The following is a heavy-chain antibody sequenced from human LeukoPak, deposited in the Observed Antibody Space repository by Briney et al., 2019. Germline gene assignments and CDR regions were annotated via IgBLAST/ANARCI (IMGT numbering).Heavy chain of an antibody. Sequence: KPSETLSLTCAVYGGSFSGYYWSWIRQPPGKGLEWIGEINHSGSTNYNPSLKSRVTISVDPSKNQFSLKLSSVTAADMAVYYCARLAQNRGRYFDFWGRGTLVTVSS. J-gene: IGHJ2*01. CDR2: INHSGST. CDR3: ARLAQNRGRYFDF. V-gene: IGHV4-34*01. D-gene: IGHD2/OR15-2a*01. CDR1: GGSFSGYY.